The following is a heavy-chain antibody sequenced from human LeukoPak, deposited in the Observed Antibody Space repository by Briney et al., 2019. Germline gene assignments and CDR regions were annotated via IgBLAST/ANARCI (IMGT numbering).Heavy chain of an antibody. D-gene: IGHD3-10*01. CDR3: AKDRWFGELLGSTFDY. J-gene: IGHJ4*02. Sequence: GGPLNLPCPASGFPLSSIPWSWSRQPPGKGLEGSSPISVGGGSTYYADSVKGRFTISRDNSENTLYLQMNSLRAEDTAVYYCAKDRWFGELLGSTFDYWGQGTLVTVSS. CDR2: ISVGGGST. V-gene: IGHV3-23*01. CDR1: GFPLSSIP.